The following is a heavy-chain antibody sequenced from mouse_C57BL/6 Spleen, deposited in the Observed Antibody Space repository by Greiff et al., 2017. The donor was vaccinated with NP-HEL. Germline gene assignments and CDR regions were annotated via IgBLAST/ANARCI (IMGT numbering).Heavy chain of an antibody. J-gene: IGHJ2*01. D-gene: IGHD1-1*02. CDR3: ARREVGPYYFDY. CDR2: IDPSDSYT. Sequence: QVQLQQPGAELVKPGASVKLSCKASGYTFTSYWMQWVKQRPGQGLEWIGEIDPSDSYTNYNQKFKGKATLTVDTSSSTAYMQLSSLTSEDSAVYYCARREVGPYYFDYWGQGTTLTVSS. CDR1: GYTFTSYW. V-gene: IGHV1-50*01.